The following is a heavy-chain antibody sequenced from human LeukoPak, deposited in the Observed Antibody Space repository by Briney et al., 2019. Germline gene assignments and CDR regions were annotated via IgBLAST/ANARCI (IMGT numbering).Heavy chain of an antibody. CDR1: GGSISNYY. V-gene: IGHV4-59*01. CDR2: IYYSGST. CDR3: ARTSPGLGYHFDY. J-gene: IGHJ4*02. D-gene: IGHD3-16*01. Sequence: PSETLSLTCTVSGGSISNYYWSWIRQPPGKGLEWIGYIYYSGSTNYNPSLKGRVTISVDTSKNQFSLKLSSVTAADTAVYYCARTSPGLGYHFDYWGQGTLVTVSS.